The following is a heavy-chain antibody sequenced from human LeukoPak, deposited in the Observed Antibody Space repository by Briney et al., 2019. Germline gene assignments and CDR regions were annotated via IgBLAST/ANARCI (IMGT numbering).Heavy chain of an antibody. Sequence: PSETLSLTCTVSGYSISSGYYWGWIRQPPGKALEWIGSIYHSGSTYYNPSLKSRVTISVDTSKNQFSLKLSSVTAADTAVYYCAAASGSYYYYYMDVWGKGTTVTVSS. J-gene: IGHJ6*03. CDR1: GYSISSGYY. CDR3: AAASGSYYYYYMDV. CDR2: IYHSGST. V-gene: IGHV4-38-2*02. D-gene: IGHD1-26*01.